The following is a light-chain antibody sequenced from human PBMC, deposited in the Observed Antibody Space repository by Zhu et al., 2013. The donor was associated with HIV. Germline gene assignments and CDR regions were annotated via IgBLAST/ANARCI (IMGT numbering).Light chain of an antibody. CDR2: AAS. CDR3: LQYTDHSWT. Sequence: DIQLTQSPSFLSASVGDRVTITCRASQGISSYLAWYQQKPGKAPKLLIYAASTLQTGVPSRFSGAGYGTEFTLTITSLQPDDFATYYCLQYTDHSWTFGQGTKVEI. J-gene: IGKJ1*01. CDR1: QGISSY. V-gene: IGKV1-9*01.